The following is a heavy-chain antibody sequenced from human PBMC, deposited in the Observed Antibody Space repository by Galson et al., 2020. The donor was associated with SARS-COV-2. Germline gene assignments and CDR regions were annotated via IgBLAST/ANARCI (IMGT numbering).Heavy chain of an antibody. J-gene: IGHJ4*02. Sequence: SETLSLTCAAYGEYFTGHYRSWIRQPPGKGMEWTGDNKPTGSINYRPSLKRRITISAATSKHQFSLKLTSVTAADTAVYFCSRGQRQVNMVLMIVSSGAFYFDSWGQGTLVTVSS. V-gene: IGHV4-34*01. D-gene: IGHD2-8*01. CDR1: GEYFTGHY. CDR2: NKPTGSI. CDR3: SRGQRQVNMVLMIVSSGAFYFDS.